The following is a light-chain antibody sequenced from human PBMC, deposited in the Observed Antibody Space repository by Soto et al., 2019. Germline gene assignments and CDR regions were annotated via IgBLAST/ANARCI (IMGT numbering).Light chain of an antibody. CDR2: GAS. CDR3: QHYNNWPPWT. J-gene: IGKJ1*01. V-gene: IGKV3-15*01. Sequence: IVMTQSPATLSVSPGERATLSCRASQSVSSNLAWYQQKPGQPPRLLIYGASTRATGIPARFIGSGSGTEFTLTISSLQSEDFAVYYCQHYNNWPPWTFGQGTKVDI. CDR1: QSVSSN.